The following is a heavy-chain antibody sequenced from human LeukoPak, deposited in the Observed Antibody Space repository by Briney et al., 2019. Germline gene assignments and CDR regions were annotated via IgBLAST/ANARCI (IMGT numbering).Heavy chain of an antibody. Sequence: ASVKVSCKASGYTFTSYGISWVRQAPGQGLEWMGGISAYNGNTNYAQKLKGRVTMSTDKSTSTAYLELRSLRSDGTDVYYCARNIGYGSGSQNWCDPWGQGTLVSVSS. J-gene: IGHJ5*02. CDR3: ARNIGYGSGSQNWCDP. V-gene: IGHV1-18*01. CDR1: GYTFTSYG. D-gene: IGHD3-10*01. CDR2: ISAYNGNT.